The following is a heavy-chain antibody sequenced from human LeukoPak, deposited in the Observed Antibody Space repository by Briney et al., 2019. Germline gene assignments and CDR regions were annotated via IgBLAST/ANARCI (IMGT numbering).Heavy chain of an antibody. J-gene: IGHJ4*02. Sequence: GGSLRLSCTASGFTFGDYAMTWVRQAPGKGREGVGFIASKTYGGTAEYAASVKGRFTISRDDSKSIAYLQMNSLKTEDTAVYFCSRDQTPYYWGQGTLVTVSS. V-gene: IGHV3-49*04. CDR2: IASKTYGGTA. CDR3: SRDQTPYY. CDR1: GFTFGDYA.